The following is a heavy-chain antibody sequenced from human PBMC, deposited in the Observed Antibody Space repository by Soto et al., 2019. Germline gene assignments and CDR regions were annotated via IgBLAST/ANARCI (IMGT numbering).Heavy chain of an antibody. J-gene: IGHJ4*02. Sequence: GGSLRLSCAASGFTFSSYSMNWVSQAPGKGLEWVSYISSSSSTIYYADSVKGRFTISRDNAKNSLYLQMNSLRAEDTAVYYCARASSSRTVDYWGQGTLVTVSS. CDR1: GFTFSSYS. CDR3: ARASSSRTVDY. CDR2: ISSSSSTI. D-gene: IGHD6-13*01. V-gene: IGHV3-48*01.